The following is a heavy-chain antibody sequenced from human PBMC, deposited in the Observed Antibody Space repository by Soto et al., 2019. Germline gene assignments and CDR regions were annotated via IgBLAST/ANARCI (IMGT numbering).Heavy chain of an antibody. V-gene: IGHV4-39*07. CDR2: IYYSGST. D-gene: IGHD6-13*01. CDR1: GGSISSSSYY. Sequence: PSETLSLTCTVSGGSISSSSYYWGWIRQPPGKGLEWIGSIYYSGSTYYNPSLKSRVTISVDTSKNQFSLKLSSVTAADTAVYYCAKGSSWLAYYFDYWGQGTLVTVSS. CDR3: AKGSSWLAYYFDY. J-gene: IGHJ4*02.